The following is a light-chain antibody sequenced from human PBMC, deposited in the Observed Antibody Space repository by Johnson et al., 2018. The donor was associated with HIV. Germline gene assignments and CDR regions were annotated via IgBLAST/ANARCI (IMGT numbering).Light chain of an antibody. CDR1: SSNIGSHY. V-gene: IGLV1-51*01. Sequence: QSVLTQSPSVSAAPGQKVTISCSGSSSNIGSHYVSWYQQVPGTAPRLVIYDTIKRHSGIPDRFSGSKSGTSATLGITGLQTGDEADYYCGTWDSSLSAFVFGAGTKVIVL. CDR3: GTWDSSLSAFV. CDR2: DTI. J-gene: IGLJ1*01.